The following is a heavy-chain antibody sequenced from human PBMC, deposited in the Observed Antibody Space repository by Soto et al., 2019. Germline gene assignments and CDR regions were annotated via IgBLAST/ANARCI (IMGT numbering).Heavy chain of an antibody. V-gene: IGHV1-69*12. CDR2: IIPIFGTA. CDR1: GGTFSSYA. D-gene: IGHD2-15*01. CDR3: ARESRDCSGGSCYFLPGIDY. J-gene: IGHJ4*02. Sequence: QVQLVQSGAEVKKPGSSVKVSCKASGGTFSSYAISWVRQAPGQGLEWMGGIIPIFGTANYAQKFQGRVTITADESTSTDYMELSSLRSEDTAVYYCARESRDCSGGSCYFLPGIDYWGQGTLVTVSS.